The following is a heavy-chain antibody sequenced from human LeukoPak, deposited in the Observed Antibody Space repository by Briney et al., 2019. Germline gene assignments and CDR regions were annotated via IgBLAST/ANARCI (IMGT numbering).Heavy chain of an antibody. CDR2: IIPIFGTA. Sequence: SVKVSCKASGGTFSSYAISWVRQAPGQGLEWMGGIIPIFGTANYAQKFQGRVTITADESTSTAYMELSSLRSEDTAVYYCAIPSARVSISDIVVAVAAKVPRYFDLWGRGTLVTVSS. J-gene: IGHJ2*01. CDR3: AIPSARVSISDIVVAVAAKVPRYFDL. V-gene: IGHV1-69*13. CDR1: GGTFSSYA. D-gene: IGHD2-15*01.